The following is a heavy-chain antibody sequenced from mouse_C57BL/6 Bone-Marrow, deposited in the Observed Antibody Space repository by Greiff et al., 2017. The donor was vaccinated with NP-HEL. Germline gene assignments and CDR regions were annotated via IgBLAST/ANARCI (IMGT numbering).Heavy chain of an antibody. CDR3: ASSKEYGSSYRYFDV. Sequence: VQLKESGPELVKPGASVKMSCKASGYTFTDYNMHWVKQSPGKSLEWIGYINPNNGGTSYNQKFKSKATLTVNKSSSTAYMELRSLTSEDSAVYYCASSKEYGSSYRYFDVWGTGTTVTVSS. J-gene: IGHJ1*03. CDR2: INPNNGGT. D-gene: IGHD1-1*01. CDR1: GYTFTDYN. V-gene: IGHV1-22*01.